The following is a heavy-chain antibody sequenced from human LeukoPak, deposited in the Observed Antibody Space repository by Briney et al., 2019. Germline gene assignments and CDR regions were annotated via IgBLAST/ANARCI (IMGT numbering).Heavy chain of an antibody. D-gene: IGHD2-15*01. Sequence: PGGSLRLSCAASGFTFSSYAMSWVRQAPGKGLEWVSAISGSGTTYYADSVKGRFTISRDNSKNTLYLQMNSLRAEDTAVYYCAKDHCSGGSCYFDYRGQGTLVTVSS. V-gene: IGHV3-23*01. CDR2: ISGSGTT. CDR3: AKDHCSGGSCYFDY. J-gene: IGHJ4*02. CDR1: GFTFSSYA.